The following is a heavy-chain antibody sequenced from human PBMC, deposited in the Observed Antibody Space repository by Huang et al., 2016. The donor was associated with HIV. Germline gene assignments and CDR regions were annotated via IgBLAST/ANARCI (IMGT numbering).Heavy chain of an antibody. Sequence: KPSETLSLTCTVSGGFISSHFWSWSRQPPGKGLEWIGIIYFSGSTNYNHSLESRVSMSVETSKNQFSLRLNSVTCADTAVYYFARVETTILTPVWYFDLWGRGALVTVSS. V-gene: IGHV4-59*11. D-gene: IGHD4-4*01. CDR2: IYFSGST. J-gene: IGHJ2*01. CDR3: ARVETTILTPVWYFDL. CDR1: GGFISSHF.